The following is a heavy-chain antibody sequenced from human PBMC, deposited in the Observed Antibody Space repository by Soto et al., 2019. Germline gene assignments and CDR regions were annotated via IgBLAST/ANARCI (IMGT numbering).Heavy chain of an antibody. CDR3: ARDLGYSYPNWFDP. CDR2: IYYSGST. D-gene: IGHD5-18*01. CDR1: GGSISSGGYY. Sequence: PSETLSLTCTVSGGSISSGGYYWSWIRQRPGKGLEWIGYIYYSGSTYYNPSLKSRVTISVDTSKNQFSLKLSSVTAADTAVYYCARDLGYSYPNWFDPWGQVTLVTASS. J-gene: IGHJ5*02. V-gene: IGHV4-31*03.